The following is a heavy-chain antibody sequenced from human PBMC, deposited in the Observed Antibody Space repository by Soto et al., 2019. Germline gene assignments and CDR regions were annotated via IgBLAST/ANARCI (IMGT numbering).Heavy chain of an antibody. J-gene: IGHJ4*02. CDR3: AREPTTVTTFDY. V-gene: IGHV3-74*03. Sequence: EAQLVQSGGGLVQPGGSMRLSCSASGFIFSNYWMHWVRQAPGKGLVWVSSIKPDGSLTPYANSVTGRFTISRDNAQNTVYLQMNRLRAEDTAVYDCAREPTTVTTFDYWGQGTLVTVSS. CDR1: GFIFSNYW. CDR2: IKPDGSLT. D-gene: IGHD4-17*01.